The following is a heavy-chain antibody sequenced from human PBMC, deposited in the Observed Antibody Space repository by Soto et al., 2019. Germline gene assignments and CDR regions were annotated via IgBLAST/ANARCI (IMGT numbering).Heavy chain of an antibody. J-gene: IGHJ4*02. CDR2: INAGNGNT. CDR3: ARDRLTLTTSVIFDY. Sequence: ASVKVSCKASGYTFTSYAMHWVRQAPGQRPEWMGWINAGNGNTKYSQNFQGRVTIARDTFASTVYMELSSLRSEDTAVYYCARDRLTLTTSVIFDYWAQGTLVTVSS. D-gene: IGHD4-17*01. CDR1: GYTFTSYA. V-gene: IGHV1-3*01.